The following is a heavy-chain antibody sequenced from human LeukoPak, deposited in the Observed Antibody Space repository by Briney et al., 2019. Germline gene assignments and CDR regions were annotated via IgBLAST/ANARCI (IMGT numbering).Heavy chain of an antibody. CDR2: ISAYNGNA. CDR3: ARDRYFDWSKYYFDY. Sequence: ATVKVSCKASGYTFTSYGISWVRQAPGQGLEWMGWISAYNGNANYAQKLHGRVTMTTDTSTSTAYMELRSLRSDDTAVYYCARDRYFDWSKYYFDYWGQGTLVTVSS. CDR1: GYTFTSYG. V-gene: IGHV1-18*01. J-gene: IGHJ4*02. D-gene: IGHD3-9*01.